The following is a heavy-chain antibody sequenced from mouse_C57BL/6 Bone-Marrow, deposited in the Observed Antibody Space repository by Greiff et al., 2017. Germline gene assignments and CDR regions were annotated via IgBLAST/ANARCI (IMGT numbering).Heavy chain of an antibody. J-gene: IGHJ2*01. CDR3: ARSDGTPYFDY. V-gene: IGHV1-64*01. Sequence: QVQLQQPGAELVKPGASVKLSCKASGYTFTSYWMHWVKQRPGQGLEWIGMIHPNSGSNNYNEKFKSKATLTVDKSSSTAYMQLSSLTSEDSAVYYIARSDGTPYFDYWGQGTTLTVSS. D-gene: IGHD4-1*01. CDR2: IHPNSGSN. CDR1: GYTFTSYW.